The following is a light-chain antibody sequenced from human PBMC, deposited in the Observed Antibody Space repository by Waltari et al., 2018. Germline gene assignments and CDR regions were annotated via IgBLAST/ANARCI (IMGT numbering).Light chain of an antibody. CDR2: KAS. CDR3: QQYDSFPLT. Sequence: DIQMTQSHSTLSASVGDRVTITCRASQRISNWLAWYQQKPGKAPKLLIYKASKLENGVPSRFSGSGSGTEFTLTISSLQPDDFAAYYCQQYDSFPLTFGGGTNVEV. CDR1: QRISNW. J-gene: IGKJ4*01. V-gene: IGKV1-5*03.